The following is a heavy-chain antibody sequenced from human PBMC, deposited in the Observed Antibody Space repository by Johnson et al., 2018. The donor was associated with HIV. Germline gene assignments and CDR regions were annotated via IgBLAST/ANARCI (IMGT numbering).Heavy chain of an antibody. Sequence: EVQLVESGGGVVHPGRSLRLSCAASGFTVSSNYMNWVRQAPGKGLAWVSVIYSGGSTYYADSVQDRFTISRDNSKNTLYLQMNSLRAEDTAVYYCARDHTNSGSYLTYAFDIWGQGTMVTVSS. D-gene: IGHD1-26*01. CDR1: GFTVSSNY. V-gene: IGHV3-66*02. J-gene: IGHJ3*02. CDR2: IYSGGST. CDR3: ARDHTNSGSYLTYAFDI.